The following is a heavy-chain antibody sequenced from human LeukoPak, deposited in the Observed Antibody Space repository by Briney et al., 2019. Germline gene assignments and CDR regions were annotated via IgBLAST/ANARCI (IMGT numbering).Heavy chain of an antibody. CDR2: IWYDGSNK. CDR3: ARDISSWYFDL. J-gene: IGHJ2*01. D-gene: IGHD6-13*01. Sequence: PGGSLRLSCAASGFTFSNYGMHWVRQAPGKGLEWVAVIWYDGSNKDYADFVKGRFTISRDNSKNTLYLQMNSLRAEDTAVYYCARDISSWYFDLWGRGTLVTVSS. CDR1: GFTFSNYG. V-gene: IGHV3-33*01.